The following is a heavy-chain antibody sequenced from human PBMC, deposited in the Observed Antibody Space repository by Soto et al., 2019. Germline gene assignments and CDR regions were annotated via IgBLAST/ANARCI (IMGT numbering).Heavy chain of an antibody. D-gene: IGHD1-1*01. CDR1: GFTFSSYD. Sequence: EVQLVESGGGLVQPGGSLRLSCAASGFTFSSYDMHWVRQATGKGLEWVSAIGTAGDTYYPGSVKGRFTISREHAKNSLYLQMNSLRAEDTAVYYCARETGTIYGMDVWGQGTTVTVSS. CDR2: IGTAGDT. J-gene: IGHJ6*02. V-gene: IGHV3-13*01. CDR3: ARETGTIYGMDV.